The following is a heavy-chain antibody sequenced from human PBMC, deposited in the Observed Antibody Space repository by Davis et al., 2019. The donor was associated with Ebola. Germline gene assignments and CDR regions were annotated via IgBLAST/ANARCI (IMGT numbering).Heavy chain of an antibody. J-gene: IGHJ4*02. D-gene: IGHD3-10*01. CDR1: GFTFSSYA. CDR2: ISYDGSNK. CDR3: AIAGGSGSFDY. V-gene: IGHV3-30-3*01. Sequence: GESLKISCAASGFTFSSYAMHWVRQAPGKGLEWVAVISYDGSNKYYADSVKGRFTISRDNSKNTLYLQMNSLRAEDMALYYCAIAGGSGSFDYWGQGTLVTVSS.